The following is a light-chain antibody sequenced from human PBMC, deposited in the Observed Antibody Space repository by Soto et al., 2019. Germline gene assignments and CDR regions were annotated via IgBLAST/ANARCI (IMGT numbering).Light chain of an antibody. J-gene: IGLJ1*01. CDR1: SFNFGAGYD. V-gene: IGLV1-40*01. CDR2: TDN. Sequence: QTVVTQPPSVSGAPGQRVTISCTGSSFNFGAGYDVHWYQQLPGTAPKVLIYTDNERPSGVPDRFSGSKSGTSASLAINGLQSGDEADYYCGAWDESLNGYVFGTGTKLTVL. CDR3: GAWDESLNGYV.